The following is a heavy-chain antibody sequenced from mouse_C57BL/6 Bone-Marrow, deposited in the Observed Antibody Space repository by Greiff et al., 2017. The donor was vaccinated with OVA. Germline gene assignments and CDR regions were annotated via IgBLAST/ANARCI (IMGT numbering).Heavy chain of an antibody. J-gene: IGHJ4*01. CDR1: GFSLTSYG. V-gene: IGHV2-4*01. Sequence: VKLMESGPGLVQPSQSLSITCTVSGFSLTSYGVHWVRQPPGKGLEWLGVIWSGGSTDYNAAFISRLSISKDNSKSQVFFKMNSLQADDTAIYYCAKNSITTVASYAMDYWGQGTSVTVSS. CDR3: AKNSITTVASYAMDY. CDR2: IWSGGST. D-gene: IGHD1-1*01.